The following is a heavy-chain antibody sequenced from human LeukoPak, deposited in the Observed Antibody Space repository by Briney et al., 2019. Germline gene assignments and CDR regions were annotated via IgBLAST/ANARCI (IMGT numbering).Heavy chain of an antibody. CDR1: GFTFSSYS. V-gene: IGHV3-21*01. J-gene: IGHJ6*03. D-gene: IGHD5-24*01. CDR3: AREGVTGRERAVYHRYYYMDV. Sequence: PGGSLRLSCAASGFTFSSYSMNWVRQAPGKGLEWVSSISSSSSYIYYADSVKGRFTISRDNAKNSLYLQMNSLRAEDTAVYYCAREGVTGRERAVYHRYYYMDVWGKGTTVTVSS. CDR2: ISSSSSYI.